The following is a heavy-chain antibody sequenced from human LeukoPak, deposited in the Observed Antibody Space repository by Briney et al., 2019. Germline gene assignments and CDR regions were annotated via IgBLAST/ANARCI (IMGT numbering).Heavy chain of an antibody. CDR2: INHGGST. CDR3: ARGLGDIVVVPAAIGYYFDY. D-gene: IGHD2-2*01. CDR1: GGSLSGYY. Sequence: PSETLSLTCAVYGGSLSGYYWSWIRQSPGKGLEWIGEINHGGSTNYNPSLKSRVTMSVDTSKNHFSLKLSSVTAADTAVYYCARGLGDIVVVPAAIGYYFDYWGQGTLVTVSS. J-gene: IGHJ4*02. V-gene: IGHV4-34*01.